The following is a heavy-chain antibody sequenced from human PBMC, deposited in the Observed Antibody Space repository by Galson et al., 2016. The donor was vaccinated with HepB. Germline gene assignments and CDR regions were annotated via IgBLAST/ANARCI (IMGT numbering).Heavy chain of an antibody. D-gene: IGHD3-3*01. CDR1: GFSLSTTRVG. Sequence: PALVKPTQTLTLTCTFSGFSLSTTRVGVGWIRQPPGKALAWLAPVYWDDDKRYSPSLRNRLTITKDTSENQVVLTVTNVDPADTATYYCVRVYNDFWSGSLNSGLYYFDYWGQGTLVTVSS. V-gene: IGHV2-5*02. CDR3: VRVYNDFWSGSLNSGLYYFDY. J-gene: IGHJ4*02. CDR2: VYWDDDK.